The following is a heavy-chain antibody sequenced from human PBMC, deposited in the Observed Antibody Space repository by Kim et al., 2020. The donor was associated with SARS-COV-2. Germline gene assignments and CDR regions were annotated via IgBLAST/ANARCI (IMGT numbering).Heavy chain of an antibody. D-gene: IGHD2-21*02. CDR3: ARSYIVVVTAIYYFGY. V-gene: IGHV1-3*01. CDR2: INAGNGNT. J-gene: IGHJ4*02. Sequence: ASVKVSCKASGYTFTSYAMHWVRQAPGQRLEWMGWINAGNGNTKYSQKFQGRVTITRDTSASTAYMELSSLRSEDTAVYYCARSYIVVVTAIYYFGYWGQGTLVTVSS. CDR1: GYTFTSYA.